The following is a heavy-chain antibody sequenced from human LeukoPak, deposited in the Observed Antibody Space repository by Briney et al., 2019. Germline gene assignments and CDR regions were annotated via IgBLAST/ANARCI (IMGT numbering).Heavy chain of an antibody. Sequence: GGSLRLSCAASGFTFSSYSMNWVRQAPGKGLEWVSSISSSSSYIYYADSVKGRFTISRDNAKNSLYLQMNSLRAEDTAVYYCASNGVYSGSSLDWGQGTLVTVSS. CDR2: ISSSSSYI. V-gene: IGHV3-21*01. J-gene: IGHJ4*02. CDR1: GFTFSSYS. D-gene: IGHD1-26*01. CDR3: ASNGVYSGSSLD.